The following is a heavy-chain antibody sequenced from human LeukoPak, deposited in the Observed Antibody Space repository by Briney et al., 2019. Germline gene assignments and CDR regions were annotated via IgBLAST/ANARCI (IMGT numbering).Heavy chain of an antibody. J-gene: IGHJ3*01. Sequence: PGGSLRLSCAASGFTFSSYAMSWVRQAPGKGLEWVSSLSGSGDSAYYADSVKGRFTISRDNSRNTLYLQMNSLRAADTAVYYCAKDGLHLVTAFDVWGQGTVVTVSS. CDR1: GFTFSSYA. CDR3: AKDGLHLVTAFDV. CDR2: LSGSGDSA. V-gene: IGHV3-23*01. D-gene: IGHD3-16*01.